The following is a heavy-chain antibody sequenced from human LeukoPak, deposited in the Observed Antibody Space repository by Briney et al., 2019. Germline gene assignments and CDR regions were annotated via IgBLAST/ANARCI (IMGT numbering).Heavy chain of an antibody. CDR2: IDSDDGST. D-gene: IGHD1-1*01. CDR1: GFTFRSYW. Sequence: PGGSLRLSCAASGFTFRSYWMHWVRQAPGKGLVWVSRIDSDDGSTYADSVKGRFTISRDNAKNTLYLQMNSLRADDTAVYYCAKVSGRLERQSDLDYWGQGTLVIVSS. J-gene: IGHJ4*02. CDR3: AKVSGRLERQSDLDY. V-gene: IGHV3-74*01.